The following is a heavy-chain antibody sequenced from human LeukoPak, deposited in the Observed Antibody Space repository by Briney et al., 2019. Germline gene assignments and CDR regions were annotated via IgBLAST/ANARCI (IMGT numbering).Heavy chain of an antibody. Sequence: GGSLRLSCAASGFTFSRYWMHWVRQAPGKGLVWVSRINSDGSATSYADSVKGRFTISRDNAKNTLYLEMNSLRAEDTAVYYCARDWRSVYGTDCWGQGTLVTVSS. D-gene: IGHD3-16*02. CDR1: GFTFSRYW. V-gene: IGHV3-74*01. J-gene: IGHJ4*02. CDR2: INSDGSAT. CDR3: ARDWRSVYGTDC.